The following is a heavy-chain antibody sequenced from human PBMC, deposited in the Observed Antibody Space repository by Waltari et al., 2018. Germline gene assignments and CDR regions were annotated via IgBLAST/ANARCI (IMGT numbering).Heavy chain of an antibody. V-gene: IGHV4-39*07. D-gene: IGHD6-13*01. CDR3: ARTRLAAGTSIHLFDP. CDR1: GGSISSSSYY. J-gene: IGHJ5*02. Sequence: QLQLQESGPGLVKPSETLSLTCTVSGGSISSSSYYWGWIRQPPGKGLEWIGSIYYSGSTYYNPSLKSRVTISVDTSKNQFSLKLSSVTAADTAVYYCARTRLAAGTSIHLFDPWGQGTLVTVSS. CDR2: IYYSGST.